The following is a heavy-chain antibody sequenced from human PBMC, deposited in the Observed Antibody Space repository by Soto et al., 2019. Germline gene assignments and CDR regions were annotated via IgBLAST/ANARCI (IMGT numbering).Heavy chain of an antibody. V-gene: IGHV1-8*01. CDR3: ARTLGYCSGGSCYSVDYYYYGMDV. J-gene: IGHJ6*02. Sequence: XAVKVACKASGYPLTSYDINWVRQATGQGLEWMGWMNPNSGNTGYAQKFQGRVTMTRNTSISTAYMELSSLRSEDTAVYYCARTLGYCSGGSCYSVDYYYYGMDVWGQGTTVTVSS. CDR1: GYPLTSYD. D-gene: IGHD2-15*01. CDR2: MNPNSGNT.